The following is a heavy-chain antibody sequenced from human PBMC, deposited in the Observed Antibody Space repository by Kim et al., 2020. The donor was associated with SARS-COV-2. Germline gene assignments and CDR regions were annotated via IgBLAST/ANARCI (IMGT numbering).Heavy chain of an antibody. V-gene: IGHV4-34*01. CDR3: ARLTPYGDYAGWFDP. Sequence: PSLKTRVTISVDTSKNQFSLKLSSVTAADTAVYYCARLTPYGDYAGWFDPWGQGTLVTVSS. D-gene: IGHD4-17*01. J-gene: IGHJ5*02.